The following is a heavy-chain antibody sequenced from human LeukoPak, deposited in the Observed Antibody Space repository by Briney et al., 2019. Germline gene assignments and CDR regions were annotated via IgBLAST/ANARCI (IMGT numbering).Heavy chain of an antibody. CDR2: ISSSGSTI. D-gene: IGHD3-10*01. Sequence: GGSLRLSCAASGFTFSDYYMSWIRQAPGKGLEWVSYISSSGSTIYYADSVKGRFTISRDNAKNSLYLQMNSLKTEDTAVYYCTTELLWFGDYFDYWGQGTLVTVSS. CDR3: TTELLWFGDYFDY. J-gene: IGHJ4*02. V-gene: IGHV3-11*01. CDR1: GFTFSDYY.